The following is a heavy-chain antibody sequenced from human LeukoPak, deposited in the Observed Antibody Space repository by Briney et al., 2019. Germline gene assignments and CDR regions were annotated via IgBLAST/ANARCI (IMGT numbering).Heavy chain of an antibody. V-gene: IGHV1-2*02. CDR1: GYTFTGYY. D-gene: IGHD3-22*01. CDR3: ARDRGSGYYYSLDY. Sequence: GASVKVSCKASGYTFTGYYMHWVRQAPGQGLEWMGWINPNSGGTNYARKFQGRVTMNRDTSISTAYMELSRLRPDDTAVYYCARDRGSGYYYSLDYWGQGTLVTVSS. CDR2: INPNSGGT. J-gene: IGHJ4*02.